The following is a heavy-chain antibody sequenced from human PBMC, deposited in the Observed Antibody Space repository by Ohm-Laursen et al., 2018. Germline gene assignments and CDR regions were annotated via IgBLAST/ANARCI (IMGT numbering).Heavy chain of an antibody. CDR1: GDSISNYF. CDR2: IHHSGNI. V-gene: IGHV4-59*08. J-gene: IGHJ5*02. Sequence: SETLSLTCTVSGDSISNYFWSWFRQPPGKRLEWIAYIHHSGNINYNPSLKSRITISADTSKNQVSLKLSSVTAADTAIYYCARHMTGSTYPLDTWGQGTLVTVSS. CDR3: ARHMTGSTYPLDT. D-gene: IGHD3-9*01.